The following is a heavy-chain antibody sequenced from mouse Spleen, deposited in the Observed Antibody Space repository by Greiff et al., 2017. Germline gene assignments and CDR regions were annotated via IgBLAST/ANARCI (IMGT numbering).Heavy chain of an antibody. D-gene: IGHD3-2*01. CDR1: GFSLTSYG. V-gene: IGHV2-6-1*01. Sequence: QVQLKESGPGLVAPSQSLSITCTISGFSLTSYGIHWVRQPPGKGLEWLVVIWSDGSTTYNSALKSRLSISKDNSKSQVFLKMNSLQTDDTAMYYCARHWDSSGYGAMDYWGQGTSVTVSS. CDR3: ARHWDSSGYGAMDY. CDR2: IWSDGST. J-gene: IGHJ4*01.